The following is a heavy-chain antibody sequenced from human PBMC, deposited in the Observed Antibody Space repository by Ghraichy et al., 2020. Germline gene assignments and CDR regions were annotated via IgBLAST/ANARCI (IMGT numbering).Heavy chain of an antibody. Sequence: ALVKVSCKTSGYTFTNYAIAWVRQAPGQGPEWMGWISPYNGNTNYAEKFQGRVTMTTDTSTNTAYLELRSLRSDDTAVYYCARERSQLVRQYYYHMDVWGKGTTVTVSS. CDR1: GYTFTNYA. CDR3: ARERSQLVRQYYYHMDV. CDR2: ISPYNGNT. J-gene: IGHJ6*03. D-gene: IGHD6-6*01. V-gene: IGHV1-18*01.